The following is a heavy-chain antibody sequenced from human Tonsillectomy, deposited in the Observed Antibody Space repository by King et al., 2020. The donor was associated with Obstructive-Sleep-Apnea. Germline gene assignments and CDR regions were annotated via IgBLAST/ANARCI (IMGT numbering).Heavy chain of an antibody. Sequence: VQLVESGGGLVKPGGSLRLSCAASGFTFGSYSINWVRQAPGKGLEWGSSIRSSSSYIYYADSVKGRFTISRDNAKNSLYLQMNSLRAEDTAMYYCARTDYGGNSWYFDYWGQGTLVTVSS. V-gene: IGHV3-21*01. CDR3: ARTDYGGNSWYFDY. CDR2: IRSSSSYI. CDR1: GFTFGSYS. D-gene: IGHD4-23*01. J-gene: IGHJ4*02.